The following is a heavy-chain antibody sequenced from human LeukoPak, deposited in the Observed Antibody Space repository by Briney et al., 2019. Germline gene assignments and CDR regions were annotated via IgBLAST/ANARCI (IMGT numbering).Heavy chain of an antibody. CDR1: GDSFTNHW. CDR2: ICPADSDT. CDR3: VRPGGRGQYSYASYDF. J-gene: IGHJ4*02. D-gene: IGHD5-18*01. Sequence: PGESPKISCKDFGDSFTNHWIGWVRQMPGKGLEWMGIICPADSDTRYSPSFQGQVTISADNSISTVYLQWNSLKASDTAIYYCVRPGGRGQYSYASYDFWGQGTLVTVSS. V-gene: IGHV5-51*01.